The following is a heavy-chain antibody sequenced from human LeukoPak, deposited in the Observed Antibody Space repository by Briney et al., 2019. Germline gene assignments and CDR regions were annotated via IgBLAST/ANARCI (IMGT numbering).Heavy chain of an antibody. V-gene: IGHV4-39*02. CDR1: GGSISSSSYY. D-gene: IGHD3-9*01. CDR2: IYYSGST. CDR3: AIDFDWLSSFDY. Sequence: SETLSLTCTVSGGSISSSSYYWGWIRQPPGKGLEWIVSIYYSGSTYYNPSLKSRVTISVDTSKNQFSLKLSSVTAADTAVYYCAIDFDWLSSFDYWGQGTLVTVSS. J-gene: IGHJ4*02.